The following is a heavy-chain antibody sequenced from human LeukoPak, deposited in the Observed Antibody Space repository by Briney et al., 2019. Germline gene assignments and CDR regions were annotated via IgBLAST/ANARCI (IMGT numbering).Heavy chain of an antibody. CDR2: ISYDGSNK. D-gene: IGHD6-19*01. CDR1: GFTFSSYA. V-gene: IGHV3-30-3*01. J-gene: IGHJ4*02. CDR3: ARDPSSGWYGG. Sequence: GGSLRLSCAASGFTFSSYAMHWVRQAPGKGLEWVAVISYDGSNKYYADSVKGRFTISRDNSKDTLYLQMNSLRAEDTAVYYCARDPSSGWYGGWGQGTLVTVSS.